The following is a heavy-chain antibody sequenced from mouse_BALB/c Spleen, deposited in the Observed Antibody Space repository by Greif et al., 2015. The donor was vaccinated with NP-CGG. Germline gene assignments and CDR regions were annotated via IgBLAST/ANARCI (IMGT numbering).Heavy chain of an antibody. J-gene: IGHJ2*01. CDR1: GFTFSSYG. D-gene: IGHD1-1*01. Sequence: EVQLVESGGGLVQPGGSLKLSCAASGFTFSSYGMSWVRQTPDKRLELVATINSNGGSTYYPDSVKGRFTISRDNAKNTLYLQMSSLKSEDTAMYYCATTVVATDYWGQGTTLTVSS. CDR3: ATTVVATDY. V-gene: IGHV5-6-3*01. CDR2: INSNGGST.